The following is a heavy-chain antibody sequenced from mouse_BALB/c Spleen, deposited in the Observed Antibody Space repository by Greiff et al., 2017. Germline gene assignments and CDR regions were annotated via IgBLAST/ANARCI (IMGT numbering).Heavy chain of an antibody. CDR1: GFTFSSYA. V-gene: IGHV5-6-5*01. Sequence: EVMLVESGGGLVKPGGSLKLSCAASGFTFSSYAMSWVRQTPEKRLEWVASISSGGSTYYPDSVKGRFTISRDNARNILYLQMSSLRSEDTAMYYCATGSSRYWYFDVWGAGTTVTVSS. D-gene: IGHD1-1*01. CDR3: ATGSSRYWYFDV. J-gene: IGHJ1*01. CDR2: ISSGGST.